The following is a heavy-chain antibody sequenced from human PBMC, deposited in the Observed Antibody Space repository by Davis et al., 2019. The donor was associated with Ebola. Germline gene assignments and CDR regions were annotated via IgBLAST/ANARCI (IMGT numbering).Heavy chain of an antibody. CDR1: GFIVSSNY. J-gene: IGHJ6*02. Sequence: GESLKISCAASGFIVSSNYMSWVRQAPGKGLEWVSVIYSGGSTYYADSVKGRFTISRDNSKNTLYLKMNSLRAEDTAVYYCAREGYREHYGMDVWGQGTTVTVSS. D-gene: IGHD5-12*01. CDR2: IYSGGST. V-gene: IGHV3-53*01. CDR3: AREGYREHYGMDV.